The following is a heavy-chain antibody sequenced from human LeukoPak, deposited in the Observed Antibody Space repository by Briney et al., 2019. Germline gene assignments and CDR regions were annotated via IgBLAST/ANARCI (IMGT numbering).Heavy chain of an antibody. CDR2: IIPIFGTT. D-gene: IGHD3-10*01. J-gene: IGHJ4*02. V-gene: IGHV1-69*13. CDR1: GGTFSSYA. Sequence: GASVKISCKASGGTFSSYAISWVRQAPGQGLEWMGGIIPIFGTTNYAQKFQGRVSITADESTSTAYMELSSLRSGDTAVYYCARGMVRGVIITSEMYFDYWGQGTLVTVSS. CDR3: ARGMVRGVIITSEMYFDY.